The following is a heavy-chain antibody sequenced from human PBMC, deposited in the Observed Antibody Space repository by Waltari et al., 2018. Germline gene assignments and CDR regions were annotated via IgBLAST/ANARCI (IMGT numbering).Heavy chain of an antibody. CDR2: IIPIFGTA. J-gene: IGHJ3*02. Sequence: QVQLVQSGAEVKKPGSSVKVSCKASGGTFSSYAISWVRQAPGQGLEWMGGIIPIFGTANYAQKFQGRVTITTDESTSTAYMELSSLRSEDTAVYYCARSDPRDYYGSGTGAFDIWGQGTMVTVSS. D-gene: IGHD3-10*01. CDR1: GGTFSSYA. CDR3: ARSDPRDYYGSGTGAFDI. V-gene: IGHV1-69*05.